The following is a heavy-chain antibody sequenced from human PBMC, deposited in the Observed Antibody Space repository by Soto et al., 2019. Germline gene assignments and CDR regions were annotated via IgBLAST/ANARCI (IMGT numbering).Heavy chain of an antibody. V-gene: IGHV3-33*01. D-gene: IGHD4-17*01. Sequence: QVQLVESVGGVVQPGRSLRLSCAASGFTFSSYGTHWVHQAPGNGLEWVAVIWNDGSNKYYADSVKGRFTISRDNSKNTLSLQMNSLRADDTAVYYCARDDDGDDDYYGMDVWGQGTTVTVSS. CDR2: IWNDGSNK. J-gene: IGHJ6*02. CDR3: ARDDDGDDDYYGMDV. CDR1: GFTFSSYG.